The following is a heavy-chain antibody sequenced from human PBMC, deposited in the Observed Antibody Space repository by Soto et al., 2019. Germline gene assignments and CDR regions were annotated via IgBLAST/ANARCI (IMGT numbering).Heavy chain of an antibody. CDR2: IIPIFGTA. CDR3: ASEIHNWFDP. Sequence: SVKVSCKASGGTFSSYAMSWVRQAPGQGLEWMGGIIPIFGTANYAQKFQGRVTITADESTSTAYMELSSLRSEDTAVYYCASEIHNWFDPWGQGTLVTVSS. CDR1: GGTFSSYA. J-gene: IGHJ5*02. V-gene: IGHV1-69*13.